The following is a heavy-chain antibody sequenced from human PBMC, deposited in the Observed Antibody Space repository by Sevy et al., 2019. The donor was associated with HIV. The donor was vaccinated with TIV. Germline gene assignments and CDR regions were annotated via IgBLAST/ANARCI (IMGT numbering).Heavy chain of an antibody. CDR1: GGSISSGGYY. J-gene: IGHJ2*01. D-gene: IGHD6-13*01. Sequence: SETLSLTCTVSGGSISSGGYYWSWIRQHPGQGLEWIGYIYYSGSTYYNPSLKSRVTISVDTSKNQFSLKLSSVTAADTAVYYCARDRTRSSSWYFDLWGRGTLVTVSS. CDR2: IYYSGST. CDR3: ARDRTRSSSWYFDL. V-gene: IGHV4-31*03.